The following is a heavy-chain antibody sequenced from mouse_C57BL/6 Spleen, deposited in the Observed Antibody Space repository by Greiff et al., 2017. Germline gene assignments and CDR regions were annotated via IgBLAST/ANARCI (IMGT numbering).Heavy chain of an antibody. J-gene: IGHJ4*01. CDR1: GYTFTGYW. D-gene: IGHD2-4*01. Sequence: VQGVESGAELMKPGASVKLSCKATGYTFTGYWIEWVKQRPGHGLEWIGEIFPGSGSTNYNEKFKGKATFTADTSANTAYMQLSSLTTEDSAIEYYARLGLRSYYYAMDYWGQGTSVTVSS. CDR3: ARLGLRSYYYAMDY. V-gene: IGHV1-9*01. CDR2: IFPGSGST.